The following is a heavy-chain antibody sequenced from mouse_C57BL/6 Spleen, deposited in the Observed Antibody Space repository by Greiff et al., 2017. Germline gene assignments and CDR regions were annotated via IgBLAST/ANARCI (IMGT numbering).Heavy chain of an antibody. D-gene: IGHD2-2*01. Sequence: EVQRVESGGGLVKPGGSLKLSCAASGFTFSSYTMSWVRQTPEKRLEWVATLSGGGGNTYYPDSVKGRFTISRDNAKNTLYLQMSSRRSEDTALYYCARHRGYDAGNYFDYWGQGTTLTVSS. V-gene: IGHV5-9*01. J-gene: IGHJ2*01. CDR1: GFTFSSYT. CDR3: ARHRGYDAGNYFDY. CDR2: LSGGGGNT.